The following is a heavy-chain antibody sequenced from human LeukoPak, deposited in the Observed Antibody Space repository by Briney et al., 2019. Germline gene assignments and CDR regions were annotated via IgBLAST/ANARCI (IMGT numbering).Heavy chain of an antibody. D-gene: IGHD2-15*01. V-gene: IGHV1-3*03. Sequence: ASVKVSCKACGYIFTSYAMHWVRQAPGQRLECMGWINADNGNTKYSQEFQGRVTITRDTSASTAYMELSSLRSEDMAVYYCARNRGYCSGGSCTLAAFDIWGQGTMVTVSS. CDR1: GYIFTSYA. CDR2: INADNGNT. CDR3: ARNRGYCSGGSCTLAAFDI. J-gene: IGHJ3*02.